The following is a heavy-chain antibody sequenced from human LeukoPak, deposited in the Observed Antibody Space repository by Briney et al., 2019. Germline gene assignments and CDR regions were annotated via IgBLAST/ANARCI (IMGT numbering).Heavy chain of an antibody. Sequence: GRSLRLSCAASGFTFSSYAMHWVRQAPGKGLEWVAVISYDGSNKYYADSVKGRFTISRDNSKNTLYLQMNSLRAEDTAVYYCAREDYGDSPPHFDYWGXXXLVTVSS. J-gene: IGHJ4*01. V-gene: IGHV3-30*04. CDR1: GFTFSSYA. CDR2: ISYDGSNK. D-gene: IGHD4-17*01. CDR3: AREDYGDSPPHFDY.